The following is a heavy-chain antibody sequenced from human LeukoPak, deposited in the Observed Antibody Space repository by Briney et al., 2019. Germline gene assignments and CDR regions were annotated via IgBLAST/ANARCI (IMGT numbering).Heavy chain of an antibody. Sequence: ASVKVSCKASGYTFTGYYMHWVRQAPGQGLEWMGWINPNSGGTNYAQKFQGRVTMTRDTSISTAYMGLSRLRSDDTAVYYCARVRYYYGSGGSMDFDYWGQGTLVTVSS. CDR1: GYTFTGYY. CDR2: INPNSGGT. V-gene: IGHV1-2*02. CDR3: ARVRYYYGSGGSMDFDY. D-gene: IGHD3-10*01. J-gene: IGHJ4*02.